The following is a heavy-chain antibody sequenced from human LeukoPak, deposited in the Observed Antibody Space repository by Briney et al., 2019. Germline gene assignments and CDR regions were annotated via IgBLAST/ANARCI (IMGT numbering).Heavy chain of an antibody. D-gene: IGHD2-2*01. Sequence: GGSLRLSCAASGFTFSSYGMHWVRQAPGKGLEWVAGISYDGINEYYADAVKGRLSISRDNSKNTLFLQMNSLRAEDTAVFYCAKDFVVSVPAAPYNAFYTWGQGTMVAVSS. CDR1: GFTFSSYG. J-gene: IGHJ3*02. V-gene: IGHV3-30*18. CDR2: ISYDGINE. CDR3: AKDFVVSVPAAPYNAFYT.